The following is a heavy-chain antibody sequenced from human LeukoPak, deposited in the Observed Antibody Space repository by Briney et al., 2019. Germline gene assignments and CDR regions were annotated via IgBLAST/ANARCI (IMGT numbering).Heavy chain of an antibody. CDR3: ARDKSSPQAFDI. CDR2: IYSGGST. Sequence: GGSLRLSCAASGFTVSSNYMSWVGQAPGKGLEGVSIIYSGGSTYYTDSVKGRFTISRDNSKNTLYLQMNSLRAEDTAVYYCARDKSSPQAFDIWGQGTMVTVSS. CDR1: GFTVSSNY. V-gene: IGHV3-53*01. J-gene: IGHJ3*02.